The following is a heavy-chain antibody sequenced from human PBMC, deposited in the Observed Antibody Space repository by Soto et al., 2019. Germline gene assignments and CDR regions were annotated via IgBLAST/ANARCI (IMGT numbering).Heavy chain of an antibody. CDR3: AREPLYGMYV. Sequence: HVQLHKSGPRLVKPSQTLSLECSVIGGSVNTGDNYWSGVRQSPGSGLEWIGYIYHTGNTFYNPALETRVTMSVDASKNQFSLTLTSVTAADTAVYFCAREPLYGMYVGGQGTNVTVSS. CDR2: IYHTGNT. J-gene: IGHJ6*02. CDR1: GGSVNTGDNY. V-gene: IGHV4-30-4*01.